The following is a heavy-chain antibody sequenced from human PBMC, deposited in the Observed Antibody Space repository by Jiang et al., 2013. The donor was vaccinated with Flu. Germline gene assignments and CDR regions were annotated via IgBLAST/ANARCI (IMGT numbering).Heavy chain of an antibody. V-gene: IGHV3-23*01. J-gene: IGHJ4*02. CDR2: ISGSGGST. Sequence: AISGSGGSTYYADSVKGRFTISRDNSKNTLYLQMNSLRAEDTAVYYCAKDLALRYFDWLKGTFDYWGQGTLVTVSS. CDR3: AKDLALRYFDWLKGTFDY. D-gene: IGHD3-9*01.